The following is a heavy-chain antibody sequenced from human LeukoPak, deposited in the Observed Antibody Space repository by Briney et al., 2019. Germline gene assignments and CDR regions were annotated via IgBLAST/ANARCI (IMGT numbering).Heavy chain of an antibody. CDR2: INPNNGGT. D-gene: IGHD3-9*01. Sequence: ASVKVSCKASGYSFTDYFIHWLRQAPGEGLEWMGWINPNNGGTSYPQKFQGRVTVTRDTSITTAYMELSSLTSDDTAVYYCARDRASLIGPNYFDYWGQGTLVTVSS. CDR1: GYSFTDYF. V-gene: IGHV1-2*02. J-gene: IGHJ4*02. CDR3: ARDRASLIGPNYFDY.